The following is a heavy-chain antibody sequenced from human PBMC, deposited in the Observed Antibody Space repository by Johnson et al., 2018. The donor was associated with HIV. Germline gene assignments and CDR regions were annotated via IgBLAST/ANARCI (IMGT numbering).Heavy chain of an antibody. CDR1: GFTFDDYG. Sequence: EVHLVESGGGVVRPGGSLRLSCAASGFTFDDYGMSWVRQAPGKGLEWVSGINWNGGSTGYADSVKGLFTISRDNAKNSLYLQMNSLRAEDTAVYFCGKDQYRKLTTVAGIWGQGTMVTVSS. V-gene: IGHV3-20*04. D-gene: IGHD4-17*01. CDR3: GKDQYRKLTTVAGI. CDR2: INWNGGST. J-gene: IGHJ3*02.